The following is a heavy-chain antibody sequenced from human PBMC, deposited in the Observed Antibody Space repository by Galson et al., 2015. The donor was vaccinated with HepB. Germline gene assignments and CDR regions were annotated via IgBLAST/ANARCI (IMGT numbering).Heavy chain of an antibody. CDR1: GFTFSSYA. Sequence: SLRLSCAASGFTFSSYAMSWVRRAPGKGLEWVSAISGSGGSTYYADSVKGRFTISRDNSKNTLYLQMTSLRAEDTAVYYCAKNILRLEGMDVWGQGTTVTVSS. V-gene: IGHV3-23*01. CDR3: AKNILRLEGMDV. CDR2: ISGSGGST. J-gene: IGHJ6*02. D-gene: IGHD3-3*01.